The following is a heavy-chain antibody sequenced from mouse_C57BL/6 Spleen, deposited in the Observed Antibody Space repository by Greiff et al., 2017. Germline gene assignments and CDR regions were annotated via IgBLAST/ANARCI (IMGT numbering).Heavy chain of an antibody. D-gene: IGHD2-5*01. Sequence: VQLQQSGPELVKPGASVKISCKASGYAFSSSWMNWVKQRPGKGLEWIGRIYPGDGDTNYNGKFKGKATLTADKSSSTAYMQLSSLTSEDSAVYFCARGDSNYGWFAYWGQGTLVTVSA. CDR3: ARGDSNYGWFAY. CDR1: GYAFSSSW. V-gene: IGHV1-82*01. CDR2: IYPGDGDT. J-gene: IGHJ3*01.